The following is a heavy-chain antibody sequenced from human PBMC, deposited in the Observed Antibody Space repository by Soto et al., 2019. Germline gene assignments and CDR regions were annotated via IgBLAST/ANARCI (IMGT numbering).Heavy chain of an antibody. V-gene: IGHV3-23*01. CDR1: GFTFSSYA. CDR2: ISGSGGST. D-gene: IGHD3-10*01. CDR3: ARGYYGSGSYYDYYYYGLDV. J-gene: IGHJ6*02. Sequence: PGGSLRLSCAASGFTFSSYAMSWVRQARGKGLEWVSVISGSGGSTDYADSVKGRFTISRDNSKNTLYLQMNSLRGEDTAVYYCARGYYGSGSYYDYYYYGLDVWGQGSTVTVSS.